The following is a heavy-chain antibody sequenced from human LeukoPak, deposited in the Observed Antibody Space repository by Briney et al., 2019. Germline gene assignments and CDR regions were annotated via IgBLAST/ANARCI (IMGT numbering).Heavy chain of an antibody. CDR1: GGTFSSYA. J-gene: IGHJ4*02. CDR3: AQREAITGFDY. CDR2: IIPILGTA. V-gene: IGHV1-69*05. Sequence: SVKVSCKASGGTFSSYAISWVRQAPGQGLEWMGGIIPILGTANYAQKFQGRVTITTDESTSTAYMELSSLRSEDTAVYYCAQREAITGFDYWGQGTLVTVSS. D-gene: IGHD1-20*01.